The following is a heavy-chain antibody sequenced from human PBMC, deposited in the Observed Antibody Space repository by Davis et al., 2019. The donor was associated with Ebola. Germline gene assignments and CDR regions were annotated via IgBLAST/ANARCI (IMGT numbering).Heavy chain of an antibody. D-gene: IGHD4-23*01. CDR3: ARSVSTVLTRRFFFDY. CDR2: IYPGDSDI. J-gene: IGHJ4*02. V-gene: IGHV5-51*01. Sequence: GESLKISCEASGYDFTTYWIGWVRQMPGKGLEWLGVIYPGDSDIKYSPSWQGQFTISADKFINTAYLQWTSLKASDTAMYYCARSVSTVLTRRFFFDYWGQGSLVTVSS. CDR1: GYDFTTYW.